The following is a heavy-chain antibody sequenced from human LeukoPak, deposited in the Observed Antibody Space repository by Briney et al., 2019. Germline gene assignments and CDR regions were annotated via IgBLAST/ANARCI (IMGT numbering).Heavy chain of an antibody. Sequence: PSETLSLTCTVSGGSISCYYWSWIRQPPGKGLEWIAYIYYTGSTNYNTSNGSTNYNPSLKSRVTISMDTYTNKFSLNLTYSTRAEATMVYYARQVLAVAGTGYFDYWGQGTLVTVSS. CDR3: RQVLAVAGTGYFDY. CDR2: IYYTGSTNYNTSNGST. V-gene: IGHV4-59*08. D-gene: IGHD6-19*01. J-gene: IGHJ4*02. CDR1: GGSISCYY.